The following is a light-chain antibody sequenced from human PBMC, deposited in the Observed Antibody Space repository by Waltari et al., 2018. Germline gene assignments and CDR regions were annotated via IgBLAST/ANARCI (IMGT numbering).Light chain of an antibody. J-gene: IGKJ1*01. Sequence: EIVMTQSPATLSVSPGQRAALSCRASQSVGSNFAWYQQIRGQAPRLLLYHATTRATGVPPRFSGSGSGTEFTLTINSLQSEDFAVYSCLQYHNWPWTFGQGTRVEIK. CDR2: HAT. CDR3: LQYHNWPWT. CDR1: QSVGSN. V-gene: IGKV3-15*01.